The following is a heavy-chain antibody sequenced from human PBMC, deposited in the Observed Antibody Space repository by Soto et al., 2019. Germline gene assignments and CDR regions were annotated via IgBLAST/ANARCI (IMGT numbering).Heavy chain of an antibody. CDR1: GFTFSDYY. Sequence: QVQLVESGGGLVKPGGSLRLSCAASGFTFSDYYMSWIRQAPGKGLEWVSYISSSGSTIYYADSVKGRFTISRENAQNSLYRQMNSRRAEDTAVYYCARDRGEPMSEYDLSPEHSIEYYYYYYMDVWGKGTTVTVSS. J-gene: IGHJ6*03. CDR2: ISSSGSTI. D-gene: IGHD1-1*01. CDR3: ARDRGEPMSEYDLSPEHSIEYYYYYYMDV. V-gene: IGHV3-11*01.